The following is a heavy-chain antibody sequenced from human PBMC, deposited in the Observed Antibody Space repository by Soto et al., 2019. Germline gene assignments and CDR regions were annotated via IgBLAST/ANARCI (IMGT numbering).Heavy chain of an antibody. CDR2: INTDGGSS. V-gene: IGHV3-74*03. J-gene: IGHJ3*02. CDR1: GFTFSGHW. CDR3: AREAGYCSRTSCYRRAFDT. D-gene: IGHD2-2*01. Sequence: PGGSLRLSCVASGFTFSGHWMHWVRQVPGKGLEWVSRINTDGGSSAYADSVKGRFTISRDNAKNTLYLQMKGLRAEDTAVYYCAREAGYCSRTSCYRRAFDTWGQGTTVTVSS.